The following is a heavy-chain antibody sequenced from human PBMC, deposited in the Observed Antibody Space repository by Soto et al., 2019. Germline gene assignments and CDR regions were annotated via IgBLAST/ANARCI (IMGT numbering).Heavy chain of an antibody. CDR3: ARRFEYFHH. CDR2: IYDSGST. D-gene: IGHD3-3*01. Sequence: PSETLSVTCTVSGGSISNYYWSWVRQPPGKGLEWIGYIYDSGSTNYNPSLKSRVTISVDTSKNQFSLRLTSVTAADTAVYYCARRFEYFHHWGQGTLVTVSS. CDR1: GGSISNYY. V-gene: IGHV4-59*01. J-gene: IGHJ1*01.